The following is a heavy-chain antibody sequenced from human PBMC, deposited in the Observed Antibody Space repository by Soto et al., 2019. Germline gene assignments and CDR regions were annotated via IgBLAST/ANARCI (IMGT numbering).Heavy chain of an antibody. V-gene: IGHV3-33*01. D-gene: IGHD5-18*01. CDR2: IWYDGSNK. J-gene: IGHJ5*02. Sequence: VGSLRLSCAASGFTFSSYGMHWVRQAPGKGLEWVAVIWYDGSNKYYADSVKGRFTISRDNSKNTLYLQMNSLRAEDTAVYYCARTWGVDTAMDDPWGQGTLVTVSS. CDR1: GFTFSSYG. CDR3: ARTWGVDTAMDDP.